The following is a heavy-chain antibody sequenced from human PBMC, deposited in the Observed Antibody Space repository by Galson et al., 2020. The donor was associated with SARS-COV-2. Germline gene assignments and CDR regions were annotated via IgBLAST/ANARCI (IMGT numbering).Heavy chain of an antibody. CDR1: GFTFSDYY. V-gene: IGHV3-11*01. CDR3: AREEMATITWSVGYFDY. J-gene: IGHJ4*02. Sequence: KIGESLKISCAASGFTFSDYYMSWIRQAPGKGLEWVSYISSSGSTIYYADSVKGRFTISRDNAKNSLYLQMNSLRAEDTAVYYCAREEMATITWSVGYFDYWGQGTLVTVSS. CDR2: ISSSGSTI. D-gene: IGHD5-12*01.